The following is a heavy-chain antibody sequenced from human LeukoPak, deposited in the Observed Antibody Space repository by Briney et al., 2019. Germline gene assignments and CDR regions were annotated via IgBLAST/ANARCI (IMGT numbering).Heavy chain of an antibody. CDR1: GYTFTSYG. J-gene: IGHJ4*02. Sequence: SVKVSCKASGYTFTSYGISWVQQAPRQGLEWMGGIIPIFGTANYAQKFQGRVTITADESTSTAYMELSSLRSEDTAVYYCARRGAFDSSGYLFDYWGQGTLVTVSS. D-gene: IGHD3-22*01. V-gene: IGHV1-69*13. CDR2: IIPIFGTA. CDR3: ARRGAFDSSGYLFDY.